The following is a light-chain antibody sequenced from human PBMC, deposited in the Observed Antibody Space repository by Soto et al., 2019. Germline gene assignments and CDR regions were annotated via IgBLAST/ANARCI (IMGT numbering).Light chain of an antibody. V-gene: IGKV3-20*01. CDR1: QSVSTSS. CDR3: QQYATSPRT. CDR2: GAS. J-gene: IGKJ1*01. Sequence: EIVLTQSPGTLSLSPGERATLSCRASQSVSTSSLAWYQQKPGQAPRLLIYGASSRATGIPDRFSGGGSGTDFTLTISRLEPEDFAVYYCQQYATSPRTFGQGTKVEIK.